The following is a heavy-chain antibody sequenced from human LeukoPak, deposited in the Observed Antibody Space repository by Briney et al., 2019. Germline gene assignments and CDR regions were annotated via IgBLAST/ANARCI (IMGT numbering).Heavy chain of an antibody. CDR3: AKDGEWTFDI. J-gene: IGHJ3*02. CDR2: IGRDATTK. Sequence: PGRSLRLSCAASGFTFSSYGMHWVRQAPGEGLEWVAFIGRDATTKYYADSVKGRFIISGDSSYNTAYLQMNSLRAEDTAIYYCAKDGEWTFDIWGQGTMVTVSS. D-gene: IGHD3-3*01. CDR1: GFTFSSYG. V-gene: IGHV3-30*02.